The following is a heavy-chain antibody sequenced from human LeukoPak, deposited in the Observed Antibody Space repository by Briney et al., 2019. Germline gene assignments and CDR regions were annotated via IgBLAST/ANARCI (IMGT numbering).Heavy chain of an antibody. J-gene: IGHJ2*01. CDR2: INPSGGST. CDR1: GYTFTSYY. CDR3: ARDLVGAISPYWYFDL. V-gene: IGHV1-46*01. D-gene: IGHD1-26*01. Sequence: ASVKVSCKASGYTFTSYYMHWVRQAPGQGLEWMGIINPSGGSTSYAQKFQGRVTMTRDTSTSTVYMELSSLRSEDTAVYHCARDLVGAISPYWYFDLWGRGTLVTVSS.